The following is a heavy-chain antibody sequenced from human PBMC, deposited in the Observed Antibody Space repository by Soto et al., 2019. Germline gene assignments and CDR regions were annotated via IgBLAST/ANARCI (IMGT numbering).Heavy chain of an antibody. CDR3: ARDRGIVVVPASYYGMDV. Sequence: GGSLRLSCAASGFTFSSYGMHWVRQAPGKGLEWAAVISYDGSNKYYADSVEGRFTISGDNSKNTLYLQMNSLRAEDTAVYYCARDRGIVVVPASYYGMDVWGQGTTVTVSS. D-gene: IGHD2-2*01. CDR1: GFTFSSYG. CDR2: ISYDGSNK. V-gene: IGHV3-30*03. J-gene: IGHJ6*02.